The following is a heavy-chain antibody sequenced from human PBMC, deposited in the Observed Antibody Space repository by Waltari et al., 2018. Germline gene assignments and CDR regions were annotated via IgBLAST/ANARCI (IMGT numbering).Heavy chain of an antibody. D-gene: IGHD7-27*01. V-gene: IGHV3-73*01. CDR3: IRPFEMGID. CDR2: IRSRFKGDAT. Sequence: EVQLVESGGALVQPGGSLKLSCAASALIISDYAIHWVRQASGKGPEWVGRIRSRFKGDATAYGESVQGRFTISRDDSKNTVYLEMNSLKTDDTAVYYCIRPFEMGIDWGQGTLVTVSS. CDR1: ALIISDYA. J-gene: IGHJ4*02.